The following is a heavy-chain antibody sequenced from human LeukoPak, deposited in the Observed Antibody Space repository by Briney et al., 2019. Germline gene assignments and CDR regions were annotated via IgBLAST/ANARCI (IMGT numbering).Heavy chain of an antibody. CDR2: ISAYNGNT. CDR1: GYTFTSYG. V-gene: IGHV1-18*01. Sequence: ASVKVSCKASGYTFTSYGISWVRQAPGQGLEWMGWISAYNGNTNYAQKLQGRVTMTTDTSTSTAYMELRSLRSDDTAVYYCAAVVPAAIGEHFQHWGQGTLVTVSS. J-gene: IGHJ1*01. D-gene: IGHD2-2*01. CDR3: AAVVPAAIGEHFQH.